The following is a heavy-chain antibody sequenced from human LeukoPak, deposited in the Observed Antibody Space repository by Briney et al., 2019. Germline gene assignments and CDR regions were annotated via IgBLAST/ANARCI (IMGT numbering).Heavy chain of an antibody. V-gene: IGHV3-23*01. CDR2: ISGSGGST. J-gene: IGHJ3*02. CDR3: AKDYYDTSGYASYGAFDI. D-gene: IGHD3-22*01. Sequence: GGSLRLSCAASEFTFSNYAMSWVRQAPGKGLEWVSAISGSGGSTYYADSVKGRFTISRDNSKNTLYLQMNSLRAEDTAVYYCAKDYYDTSGYASYGAFDIWGQGTMVTVSS. CDR1: EFTFSNYA.